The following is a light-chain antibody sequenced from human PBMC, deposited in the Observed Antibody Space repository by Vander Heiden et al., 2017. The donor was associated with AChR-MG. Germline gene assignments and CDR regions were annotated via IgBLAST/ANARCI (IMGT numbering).Light chain of an antibody. CDR3: QQYNNWPPWT. CDR2: AAF. CDR1: QGVNSN. J-gene: IGKJ1*01. V-gene: IGKV3-15*01. Sequence: EILMTQSPATLSVSPGERVSLSCRASQGVNSNLAWYQQKPGQAPRLLIYAAFNRGTDIPGRFSGSGSGKEFTLTITGLQSEEFGVYYCQQYNNWPPWTFGQGTKVEIK.